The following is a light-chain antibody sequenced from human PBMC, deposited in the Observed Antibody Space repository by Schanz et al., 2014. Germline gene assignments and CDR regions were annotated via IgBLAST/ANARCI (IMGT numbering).Light chain of an antibody. CDR1: SSDVGGYNY. V-gene: IGLV2-8*01. J-gene: IGLJ1*01. Sequence: QSALTQPPSASGSPGQSVTISCTGTSSDVGGYNYVSWYQQHPGKAPKLMIYEVSKRPSGVPDRFSGSKSGTSASLAISGLQSEDEADYYCAAWDDSLNGQGYVFGTGTKLTVL. CDR2: EVS. CDR3: AAWDDSLNGQGYV.